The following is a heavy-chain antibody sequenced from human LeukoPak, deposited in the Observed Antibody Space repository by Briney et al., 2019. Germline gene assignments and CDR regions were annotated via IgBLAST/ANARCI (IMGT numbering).Heavy chain of an antibody. CDR2: ISGYNGNT. CDR1: GYNFPSYG. D-gene: IGHD5-24*01. Sequence: ASVKASGRASGYNFPSYGVSWVRQPPGQGLKWLGWISGYNGNTNYEQKYQGRVTLTTDTSTSTAYMEVRSLRSDDTAVYYCASGREGYNPSDYWGQGTLVTVSS. J-gene: IGHJ4*02. V-gene: IGHV1-18*01. CDR3: ASGREGYNPSDY.